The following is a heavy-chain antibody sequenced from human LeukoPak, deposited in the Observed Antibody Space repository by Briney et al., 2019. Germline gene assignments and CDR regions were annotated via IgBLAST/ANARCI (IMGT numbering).Heavy chain of an antibody. Sequence: GGSLRLSCAGSGFTFSNSWMSWVRQAPGEGLEWVANIKEDGSQKYYADSVKGQYSISRDNGKNALYLQLNSLRAEDTAVYYCASGVGEFFPDAFNIWGQGTMVGVFS. CDR2: IKEDGSQK. D-gene: IGHD3-10*01. J-gene: IGHJ3*02. CDR3: ASGVGEFFPDAFNI. V-gene: IGHV3-7*05. CDR1: GFTFSNSW.